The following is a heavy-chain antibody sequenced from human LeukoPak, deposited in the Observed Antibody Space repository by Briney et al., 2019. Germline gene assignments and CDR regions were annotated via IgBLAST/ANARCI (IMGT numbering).Heavy chain of an antibody. CDR1: GGSISSSSSY. CDR3: ARVRGYTKNKYYFDY. Sequence: PSETLSLTCTVSGGSISSSSSYWGWIRQPPGKGLEWIGSIYYSGSTYYNPSLKSRVTISVDTSKNQFSLKLSSVTAADTAVYYCARVRGYTKNKYYFDYWGQGTLVTVSS. V-gene: IGHV4-39*07. J-gene: IGHJ4*02. D-gene: IGHD5-12*01. CDR2: IYYSGST.